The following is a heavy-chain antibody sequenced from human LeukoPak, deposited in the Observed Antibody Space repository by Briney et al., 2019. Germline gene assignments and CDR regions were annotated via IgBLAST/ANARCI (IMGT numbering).Heavy chain of an antibody. CDR2: IYTSAST. V-gene: IGHV4-61*02. CDR3: AREVGYCSSTSCNDAFDI. J-gene: IGHJ3*02. CDR1: GGSISSGSYY. Sequence: PSEILSLTCTVSGGSISSGSYYWSWMRQPAGKGLDWIGRIYTSASTNYNPSLKSRVTISVDTSKNQFSLKLSSVTAADTAVYYCAREVGYCSSTSCNDAFDIWGQGTMVTVSS. D-gene: IGHD2-2*03.